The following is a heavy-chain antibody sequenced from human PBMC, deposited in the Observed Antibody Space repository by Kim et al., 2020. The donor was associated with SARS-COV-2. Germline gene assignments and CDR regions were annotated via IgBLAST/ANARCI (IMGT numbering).Heavy chain of an antibody. CDR2: TRNKANSYTT. CDR1: GFTFSDHY. Sequence: GGSLRLSCAASGFTFSDHYMDWVRQAPGKGLEWVGRTRNKANSYTTEYAASVKGRFTISRDDSKNSLYLQMNSLKTEDTAVYYCARDRVESSGYLLYWYFDLWGRGTLVTVSS. V-gene: IGHV3-72*01. D-gene: IGHD3-22*01. J-gene: IGHJ2*01. CDR3: ARDRVESSGYLLYWYFDL.